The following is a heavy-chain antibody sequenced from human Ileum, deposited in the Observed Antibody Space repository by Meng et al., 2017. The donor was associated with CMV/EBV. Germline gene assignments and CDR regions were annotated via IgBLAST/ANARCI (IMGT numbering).Heavy chain of an antibody. D-gene: IGHD1-26*01. V-gene: IGHV3-74*01. CDR1: GFIFSNYW. J-gene: IGHJ4*02. CDR2: IDTDGSGT. CDR3: TTTFEY. Sequence: QLVESWGGLVQHGGSLRLTCEASGFIFSNYWMHWVRQTRGKGLVWVARIDTDGSGTSYADSVKGRFTISRDNAKNMVYLQMNSLRVEDTAVYYCTTTFEYWAQGTLVTVSS.